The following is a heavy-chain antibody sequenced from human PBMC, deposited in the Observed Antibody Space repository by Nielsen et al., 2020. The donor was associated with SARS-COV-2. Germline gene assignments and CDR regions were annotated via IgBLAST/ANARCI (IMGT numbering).Heavy chain of an antibody. D-gene: IGHD6-6*01. CDR2: IKQDGSEK. CDR3: ARVLGVAIRPGVYSWFDP. V-gene: IGHV3-7*04. J-gene: IGHJ5*02. Sequence: WIRQPPGKGLEWVANIKQDGSEKYYVDSVKGRFTISRDNAKNSLYLQMNSLRAGDTAVYYCARVLGVAIRPGVYSWFDPWGQGTLVTVSS.